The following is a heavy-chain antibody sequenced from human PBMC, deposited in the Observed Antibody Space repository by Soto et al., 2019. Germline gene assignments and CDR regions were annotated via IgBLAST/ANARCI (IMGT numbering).Heavy chain of an antibody. V-gene: IGHV1-69*01. CDR1: GGTFSSYA. Sequence: QVQLVQSGAEVKKPGSSVKVSCKASGGTFSSYAISWVRQAPGQGLEWMGGIIPIFGTANYAQKFQGRVTITADESTSKSYMELSSLRSEDTAVYYCARTMATVVTWRYYFDYWGQGTLVTVSS. J-gene: IGHJ4*02. CDR3: ARTMATVVTWRYYFDY. D-gene: IGHD4-17*01. CDR2: IIPIFGTA.